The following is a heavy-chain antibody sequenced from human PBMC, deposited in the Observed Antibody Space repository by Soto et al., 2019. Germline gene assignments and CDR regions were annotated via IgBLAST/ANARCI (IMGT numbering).Heavy chain of an antibody. Sequence: PGESLKISCHGSGYLFTSSWIGWVRQMPGKGLEWLGNVYPSDSDVRYSPSFEGRVTISADNSINTAYLHLLNLKASDTAMYYCATRRLSSPESSPWGQGTPVTVSS. CDR1: GYLFTSSW. J-gene: IGHJ5*02. D-gene: IGHD6-25*01. CDR2: VYPSDSDV. V-gene: IGHV5-51*01. CDR3: ATRRLSSPESSP.